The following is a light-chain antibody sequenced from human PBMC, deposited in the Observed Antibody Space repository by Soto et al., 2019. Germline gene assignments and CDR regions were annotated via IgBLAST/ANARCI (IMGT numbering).Light chain of an antibody. Sequence: EIVLTQSPGTLSLSPWERATLSCRASQSVTSSYLAWYQQKPGQAPRLLIYAASSRATDVPDRFSGSGSGTDFTLTISRLEPEDFAVYYCQQYGSSPPTFGQGTKVDIK. CDR2: AAS. CDR3: QQYGSSPPT. CDR1: QSVTSSY. V-gene: IGKV3-20*01. J-gene: IGKJ1*01.